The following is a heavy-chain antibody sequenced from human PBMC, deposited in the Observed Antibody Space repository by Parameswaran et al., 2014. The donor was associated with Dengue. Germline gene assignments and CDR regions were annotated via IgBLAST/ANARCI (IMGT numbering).Heavy chain of an antibody. CDR3: ARVLPDSTGWPFDY. V-gene: IGHV3-21*01. CDR1: GFTFSDYA. Sequence: AGGPWRLSCAASGFTFSDYAMHWVRQAPGKGLEWVSSISTGSSYIYYADSVKGRFTISRDSAKNSLFLQMNGLTAEDTAVYYCARVLPDSTGWPFDYWGQGTLVTVSS. J-gene: IGHJ4*02. D-gene: IGHD6-19*01. CDR2: ISTGSSYI.